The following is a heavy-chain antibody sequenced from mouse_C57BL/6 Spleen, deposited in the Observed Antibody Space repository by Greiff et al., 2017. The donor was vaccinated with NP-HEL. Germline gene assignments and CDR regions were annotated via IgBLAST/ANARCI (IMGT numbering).Heavy chain of an antibody. CDR2: ISYDGSN. D-gene: IGHD3-2*02. V-gene: IGHV3-6*01. Sequence: ESGPGLVKPSQSLSLTCSVTGYSITSGYYWNWLRQFPENQLEWMGYISYDGSNNYNPSIKNRITITRDTSKNQFFLKLNAVTTEDTATYYCARDQAAQAFFDYWGKGTTLTVSS. CDR1: GYSITSGYY. CDR3: ARDQAAQAFFDY. J-gene: IGHJ2*01.